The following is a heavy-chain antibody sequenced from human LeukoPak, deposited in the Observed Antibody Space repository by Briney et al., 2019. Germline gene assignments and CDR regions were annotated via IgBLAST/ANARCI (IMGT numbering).Heavy chain of an antibody. CDR1: GFTFSTYA. Sequence: PGGSLRLSCVGSGFTFSTYAMNWVRQAPGKGLECVSSISAGGVNTYYADSVKGRLTVSRDNAKNSLYLQMNSLRVEDTAVYYCTRDSGRFRLDYWGQGILVTVSS. D-gene: IGHD6-19*01. CDR3: TRDSGRFRLDY. CDR2: ISAGGVNT. V-gene: IGHV3-21*01. J-gene: IGHJ4*02.